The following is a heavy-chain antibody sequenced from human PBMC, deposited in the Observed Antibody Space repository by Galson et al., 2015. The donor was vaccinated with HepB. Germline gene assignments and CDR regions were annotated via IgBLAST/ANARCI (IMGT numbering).Heavy chain of an antibody. CDR3: ARVGDFWSGYYKGYYDGMDV. V-gene: IGHV1-18*04. CDR2: ISAYNGNA. J-gene: IGHJ6*02. D-gene: IGHD3-3*01. Sequence: SVKVSCKASGYTFTSYRISWVRQAPGQGLEWMGWISAYNGNANYAQKYQGRVTMTTDTSTSTDYMELRSLTSDDTAVYYCARVGDFWSGYYKGYYDGMDVWGQGTTVTVSS. CDR1: GYTFTSYR.